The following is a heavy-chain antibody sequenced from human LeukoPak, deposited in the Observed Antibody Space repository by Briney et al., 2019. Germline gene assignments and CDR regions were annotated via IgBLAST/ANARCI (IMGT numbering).Heavy chain of an antibody. V-gene: IGHV1-3*01. CDR2: INAGNGDT. CDR1: GYTFTNYA. J-gene: IGHJ4*02. Sequence: GASVKVSCKASGYTFTNYAVNWLRQAPGQRLEWMGWINAGNGDTKFSQNYQARVTITSDASASTAYMELSSLTSEDTAVYFCARGLWSAHRREYYFDSWGQGTLVTVSS. CDR3: ARGLWSAHRREYYFDS. D-gene: IGHD3-3*01.